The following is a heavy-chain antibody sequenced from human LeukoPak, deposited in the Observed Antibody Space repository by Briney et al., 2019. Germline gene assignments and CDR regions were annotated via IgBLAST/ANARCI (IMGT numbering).Heavy chain of an antibody. CDR1: GFTFSSYA. D-gene: IGHD3-3*01. V-gene: IGHV3-23*01. Sequence: PGGSLRLSCAASGFTFSSYAMSWVRQAPGKGLEWVSAISGSGGSTYYADSVRGRFTISRDNSKNTLCLQMNSLRAEDTAVYYRAKVVAFDDFDDFDYWGQGTLVTVSS. CDR3: AKVVAFDDFDDFDY. J-gene: IGHJ4*02. CDR2: ISGSGGST.